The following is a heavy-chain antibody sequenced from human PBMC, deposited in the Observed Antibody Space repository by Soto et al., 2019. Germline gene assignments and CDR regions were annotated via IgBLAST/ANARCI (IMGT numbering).Heavy chain of an antibody. Sequence: EVQLVESGGTLVQPGGSLKLSCAASGFDASVNFMTWVRQAPGKGLEWVSSINNAGTTLYADSVKGRFTISRDDSKNALFLQMNSLRVEDTAMYYCVRENYYYGMDVWGQGTAVTVSS. CDR2: INNAGTT. CDR3: VRENYYYGMDV. J-gene: IGHJ6*02. V-gene: IGHV3-66*01. CDR1: GFDASVNF.